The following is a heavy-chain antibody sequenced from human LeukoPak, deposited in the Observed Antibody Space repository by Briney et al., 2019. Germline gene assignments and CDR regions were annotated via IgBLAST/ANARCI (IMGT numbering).Heavy chain of an antibody. CDR2: IKSDGRST. CDR3: AREDYDDNGWYFEL. J-gene: IGHJ2*01. D-gene: IGHD4-17*01. Sequence: GGSLRLSCAASGFTFSSYWMHWVRQAPGKGLVWVSRIKSDGRSTSSAASVKGRVTISRDNAKNTLYLKMNSLRVEDTAVYYCAREDYDDNGWYFELWGRGTLVTVSS. CDR1: GFTFSSYW. V-gene: IGHV3-74*01.